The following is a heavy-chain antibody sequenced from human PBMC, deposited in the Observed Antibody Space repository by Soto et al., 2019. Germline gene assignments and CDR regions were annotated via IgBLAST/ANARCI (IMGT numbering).Heavy chain of an antibody. CDR3: AKGSITMIVVVITYFDY. CDR2: ISGSGGST. D-gene: IGHD3-22*01. V-gene: IGHV3-23*01. CDR1: GFTFSSYA. J-gene: IGHJ4*02. Sequence: GGSLRLSCAASGFTFSSYAMSWVRQARGTGLEWVSAISGSGGSTYYADSVKGRFTISRDNSKNTLYLQMNSLRAEDTAVYYCAKGSITMIVVVITYFDYWGQGTLVTVSS.